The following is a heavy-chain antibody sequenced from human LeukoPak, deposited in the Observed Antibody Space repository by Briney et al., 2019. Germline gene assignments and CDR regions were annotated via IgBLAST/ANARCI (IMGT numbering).Heavy chain of an antibody. CDR1: GFTFSSYA. J-gene: IGHJ4*02. Sequence: GGSLRLSCAASGFTFSSYAMSWVRQAPGKGLEWVSTISDSGVSKYYADSVKGRFTISRDNSKKTLYLQMNSLRAEDTAVYYCAKGGRPNWGSPDYWGQGTLVTVSS. CDR2: ISDSGVSK. D-gene: IGHD7-27*01. V-gene: IGHV3-23*01. CDR3: AKGGRPNWGSPDY.